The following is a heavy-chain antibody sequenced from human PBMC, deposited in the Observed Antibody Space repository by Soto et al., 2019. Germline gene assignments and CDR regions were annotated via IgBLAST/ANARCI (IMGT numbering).Heavy chain of an antibody. CDR1: GYSFTSYR. CDR3: ARQLSLYGMDV. J-gene: IGHJ6*02. Sequence: GAAVQLCCKGSGYSFTSYRIAWVRQMPGKGLEWMGIIYPGDSDTRYSPSFQGQVTISADKSISTAYLQWSSLKASDTAMYYCARQLSLYGMDVWGQGTTVTVSS. CDR2: IYPGDSDT. D-gene: IGHD3-3*02. V-gene: IGHV5-51*01.